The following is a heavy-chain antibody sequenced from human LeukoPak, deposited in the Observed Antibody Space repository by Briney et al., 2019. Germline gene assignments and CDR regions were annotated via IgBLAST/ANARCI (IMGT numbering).Heavy chain of an antibody. Sequence: GGSLRLSCAASGFTFSSYAMSWVRQAPGKGLEWVSAISGSGGSTYYADSVKGRFTISRDNSKNTLYLQMNSLRAEDTAVYYCARGQEGGYYYYMDVWGKGTTVTVSS. CDR3: ARGQEGGYYYYMDV. CDR2: ISGSGGST. CDR1: GFTFSSYA. J-gene: IGHJ6*03. D-gene: IGHD2-15*01. V-gene: IGHV3-23*01.